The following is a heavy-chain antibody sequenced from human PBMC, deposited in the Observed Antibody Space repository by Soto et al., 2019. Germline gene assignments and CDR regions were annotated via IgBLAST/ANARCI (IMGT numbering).Heavy chain of an antibody. CDR3: ASSYGSGYRAFDY. V-gene: IGHV1-69*02. Sequence: QVQLVQSGAEVKRTGSSVKVSCTASGDTFNFYSINWVRQTPGLGLEWMGRVNPIVSMSNYAQKFQGRVTMTADKSTSTAYMELSSLRSEYTAIYYCASSYGSGYRAFDYWGQGALVTGSS. CDR2: VNPIVSMS. D-gene: IGHD3-10*01. CDR1: GDTFNFYS. J-gene: IGHJ4*02.